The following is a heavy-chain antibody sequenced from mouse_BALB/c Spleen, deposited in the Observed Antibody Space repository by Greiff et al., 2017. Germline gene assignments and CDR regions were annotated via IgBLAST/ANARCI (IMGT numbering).Heavy chain of an antibody. CDR3: ARAGGIRAWFAY. CDR1: GFTFSSYA. Sequence: VKLVESGGGLVKPGGSLKLSCAASGFTFSSYAMSWVRQTPEKRLEWVASISSGGSTYYPDSVKGRFTISRDNARNILYLQMSSLRSEDTAMYYCARAGGIRAWFAYWGQGTLVTVSA. V-gene: IGHV5-6-5*01. D-gene: IGHD2-4*01. CDR2: ISSGGST. J-gene: IGHJ3*01.